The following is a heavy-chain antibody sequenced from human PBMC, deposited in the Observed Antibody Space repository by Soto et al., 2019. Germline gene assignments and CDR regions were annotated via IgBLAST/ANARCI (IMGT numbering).Heavy chain of an antibody. Sequence: EVQLLESGGGLVQPGGSLRLSCAASGFTFSSYAMNWVRQAPGKGLEWVSAIGTNAGSTNYADSVRGRFTISRDNSKNTVYLEMNSLRAEDTAVYYCASQYITLAYWGQGTLVTVSS. V-gene: IGHV3-23*01. D-gene: IGHD3-10*01. J-gene: IGHJ4*02. CDR3: ASQYITLAY. CDR2: IGTNAGST. CDR1: GFTFSSYA.